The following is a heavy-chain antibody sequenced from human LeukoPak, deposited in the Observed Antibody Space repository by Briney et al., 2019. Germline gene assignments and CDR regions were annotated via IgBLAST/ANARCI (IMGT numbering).Heavy chain of an antibody. J-gene: IGHJ4*02. Sequence: PSETLSLTCTVSGYSISSGYYWGWIRQPPGKGLEWIGSIYHSGSTYYNPSLKSRVTISVDTSKNQFSLKLSSVTAADTAVYYCARDRGSESDWYYFDYWGQGTLVTVSS. CDR1: GYSISSGYY. V-gene: IGHV4-38-2*02. CDR2: IYHSGST. D-gene: IGHD3-10*01. CDR3: ARDRGSESDWYYFDY.